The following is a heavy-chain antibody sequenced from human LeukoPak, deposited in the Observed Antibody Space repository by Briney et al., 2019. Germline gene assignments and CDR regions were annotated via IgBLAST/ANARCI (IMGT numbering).Heavy chain of an antibody. CDR1: GFTFSSYA. CDR2: ISYDGSNK. J-gene: IGHJ5*02. Sequence: PGRSLRLSCAASGFTFSSYAMHWVRQAPGKGLEGVAVISYDGSNKYYADSVKGRFTISRDNSKNTLYLQMNSLRAEDTAVYYCARVKIGYYYGSGNWFDPWGQGTLVTVSS. CDR3: ARVKIGYYYGSGNWFDP. V-gene: IGHV3-30-3*01. D-gene: IGHD3-10*01.